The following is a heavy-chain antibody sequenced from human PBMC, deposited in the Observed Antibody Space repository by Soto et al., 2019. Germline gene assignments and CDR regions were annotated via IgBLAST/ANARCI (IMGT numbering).Heavy chain of an antibody. D-gene: IGHD2-15*01. Sequence: PSETLSLTCTVSGGSISSGDYYWSWIRQPPGKGLEWIGYIYYSGSTYYNPSLKSRVTISVDTSKNQFSLKLSSVTAADTAVYYCARTLGYCSGGSCYSWFRNWFDPWGQGTLVTVSS. CDR2: IYYSGST. CDR3: ARTLGYCSGGSCYSWFRNWFDP. V-gene: IGHV4-30-4*01. J-gene: IGHJ5*02. CDR1: GGSISSGDYY.